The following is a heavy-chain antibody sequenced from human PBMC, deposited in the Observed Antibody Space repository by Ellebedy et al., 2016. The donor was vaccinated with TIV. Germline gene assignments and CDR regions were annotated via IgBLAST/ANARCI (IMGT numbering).Heavy chain of an antibody. CDR2: ISGRGEST. CDR1: GFIFSDYA. D-gene: IGHD3-22*01. CDR3: ATRGHSIGWFAD. J-gene: IGHJ5*02. V-gene: IGHV3-23*01. Sequence: PGGSLRLSCATSGFIFSDYAISWVRQPPGKGLEWVSTISGRGESTVASDSVKSRFTLSRDFSKRTVYLQMNSLRVEDTAVYFCATRGHSIGWFADWGQGTLVTVSS.